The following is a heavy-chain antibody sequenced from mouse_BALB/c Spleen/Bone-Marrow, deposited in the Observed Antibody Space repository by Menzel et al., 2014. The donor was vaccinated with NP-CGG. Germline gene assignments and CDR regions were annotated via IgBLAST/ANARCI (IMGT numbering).Heavy chain of an antibody. CDR2: INPTSGYT. J-gene: IGHJ2*01. Sequence: VQLQQSAAELARPGASVKMSCKASGYTFTSYTIHWVKQRPGQGLEWIGYINPTSGYTEYNQKFKDKTTLTADKPSSTAYMQLSSLTSEDSAVYYCARPRYFDYWGQGTTLTVSS. V-gene: IGHV1-4*02. CDR1: GYTFTSYT. CDR3: ARPRYFDY.